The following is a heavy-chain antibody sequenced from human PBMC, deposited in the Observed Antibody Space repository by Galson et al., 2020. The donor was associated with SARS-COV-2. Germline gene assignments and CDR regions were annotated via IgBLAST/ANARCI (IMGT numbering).Heavy chain of an antibody. J-gene: IGHJ6*03. CDR2: TYSSGRT. CDR3: PIGGYYDSCGFPSERRPAYYYRDV. CDR1: GGSISSSTIY. D-gene: IGHD3-22*01. V-gene: IGHV4-39*07. Sequence: SDTLSLTCTVTGGSISSSTIYWGCIRQTPGQGLASLGSTYSSGRTYYNPSPKSRVTISVDTSKNQFSLKLSPVTPADTAVYCCPIGGYYDSCGFPSERRPAYYYRDVWGKGTTATVSS.